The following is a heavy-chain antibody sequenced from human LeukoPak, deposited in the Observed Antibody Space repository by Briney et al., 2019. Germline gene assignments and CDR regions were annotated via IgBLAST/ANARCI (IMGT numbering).Heavy chain of an antibody. CDR1: ELTFSSYW. V-gene: IGHV3-7*01. J-gene: IGHJ4*02. CDR2: INVDGSEK. D-gene: IGHD6-6*01. CDR3: ARETYSNSRALDY. Sequence: GGSLRLSCAASELTFSSYWMTWGRQAPGKGLEWVANINVDGSEKYYVDSVKGRFTISRDNSKNTLYLQMNTLRAEDTAVYYCARETYSNSRALDYWGQGTLVTVSS.